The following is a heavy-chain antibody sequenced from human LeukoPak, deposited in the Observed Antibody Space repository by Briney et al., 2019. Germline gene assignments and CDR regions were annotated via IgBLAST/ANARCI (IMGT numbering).Heavy chain of an antibody. CDR3: ASGMAVAANWFDP. J-gene: IGHJ5*02. D-gene: IGHD6-19*01. CDR2: INQEGSVK. V-gene: IGHV3-7*01. Sequence: GGSLRLSCAASGFTFSNYWMNWVRQAPGKGLEWVAHINQEGSVKYYVDSVKGRFTISRDNAKNSLYLQMNSLRAEDTAVYYCASGMAVAANWFDPWGQGTLVTVSS. CDR1: GFTFSNYW.